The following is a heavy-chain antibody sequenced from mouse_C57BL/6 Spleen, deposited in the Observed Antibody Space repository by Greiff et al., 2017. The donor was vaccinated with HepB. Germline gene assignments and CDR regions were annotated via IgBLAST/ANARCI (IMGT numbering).Heavy chain of an antibody. CDR3: ARQGTVVATDYAMDY. D-gene: IGHD1-1*01. J-gene: IGHJ4*01. CDR1: GYTFTDYY. CDR2: INPNNGGT. Sequence: VQLQQSGPELVKPGASVKISCKASGYTFTDYYMNWVKQSHGKSLEWIGDINPNNGGTSYNQKFKGKATLTVDKSSSTAYMELRSLTSEDSAVYYCARQGTVVATDYAMDYWGQGTSVTVSS. V-gene: IGHV1-26*01.